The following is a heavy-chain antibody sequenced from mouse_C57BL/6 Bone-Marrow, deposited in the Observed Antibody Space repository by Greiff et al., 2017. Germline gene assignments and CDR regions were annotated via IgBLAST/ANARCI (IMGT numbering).Heavy chain of an antibody. J-gene: IGHJ2*01. CDR2: IYPGSGST. V-gene: IGHV1-55*01. D-gene: IGHD2-1*01. CDR3: ARSFDLLTSYYFDY. Sequence: QVQLQQPGAELVKPGASVKMSCKASGYTFTSYWITWVKQRPGQGLEWIGDIYPGSGSTNYNEKFKSKVTLSVDTSSSTAYMQLSSLTSEDSAVYYCARSFDLLTSYYFDYWGQGTTLTVSS. CDR1: GYTFTSYW.